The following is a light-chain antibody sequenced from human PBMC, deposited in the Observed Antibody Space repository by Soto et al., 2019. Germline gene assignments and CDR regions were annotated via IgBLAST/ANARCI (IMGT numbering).Light chain of an antibody. CDR3: QQRNSYPRT. V-gene: IGKV1-9*01. CDR1: QGINIF. Sequence: LTQSPSCLSASVGDTVTIACRASQGINIFLAWFQQKPGKAPNLLISAASTLQSGVPSRFSGSGSETEFTLTITSLQPEDSATYYCQQRNSYPRTFGQGTNVDI. CDR2: AAS. J-gene: IGKJ2*01.